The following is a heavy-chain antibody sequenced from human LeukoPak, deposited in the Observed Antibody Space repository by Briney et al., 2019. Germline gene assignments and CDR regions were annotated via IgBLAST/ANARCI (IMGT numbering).Heavy chain of an antibody. CDR3: ARTASYSGYGH. Sequence: ASVKVSCKASGYTFTSYGISWVRQAPGQGLEWMGWISAYNGNTNYAQKLQGRVTMTTDTSTSTAHMELRSLRSDDTAVYHCARTASYSGYGHWGQGTLVTVSS. J-gene: IGHJ4*02. CDR1: GYTFTSYG. D-gene: IGHD5-12*01. CDR2: ISAYNGNT. V-gene: IGHV1-18*01.